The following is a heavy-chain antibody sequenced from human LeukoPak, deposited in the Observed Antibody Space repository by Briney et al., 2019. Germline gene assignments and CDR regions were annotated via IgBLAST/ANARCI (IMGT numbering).Heavy chain of an antibody. CDR1: GYTFTSYY. V-gene: IGHV1-46*01. Sequence: ASVKVSCKASGYTFTSYYMHWVRQAPGQGLEWMGIINPSGGSTSYAQKLQGRVTMTRDMSTSTVYMELSSLRSEDTAVYYCARDGRRLHYYDSSGYLYYFDYWGQGTLVTVSS. J-gene: IGHJ4*02. CDR3: ARDGRRLHYYDSSGYLYYFDY. CDR2: INPSGGST. D-gene: IGHD3-22*01.